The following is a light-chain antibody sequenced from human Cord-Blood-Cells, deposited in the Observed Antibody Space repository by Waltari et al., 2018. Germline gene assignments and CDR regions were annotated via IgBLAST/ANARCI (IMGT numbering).Light chain of an antibody. Sequence: AVSVAFGQTVRIPCQGDSLTSYYASWYQQKPGQAPVLVIYGKNNRPSGIPDRFSGSSSGNTASLTITGAQAEDEADYYCNSRDSSGNHPFGGGTKLTVL. J-gene: IGLJ3*02. V-gene: IGLV3-19*01. CDR1: SLTSYY. CDR2: GKN. CDR3: NSRDSSGNHP.